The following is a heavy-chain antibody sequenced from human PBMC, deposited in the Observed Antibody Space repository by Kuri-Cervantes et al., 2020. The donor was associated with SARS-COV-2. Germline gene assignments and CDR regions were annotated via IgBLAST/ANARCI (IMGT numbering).Heavy chain of an antibody. CDR3: ARDGGDWFDP. V-gene: IGHV3-23*01. CDR1: GFTFSSYA. Sequence: LTCAASGFTFSSYAMSWVRQAPGKGLEWVSAISGSGGSTYYADSVKGRFTISRDNSKNTLYLQMNSLRAEDTAVYYCARDGGDWFDPWGQGTLVTVSS. CDR2: ISGSGGST. J-gene: IGHJ5*02. D-gene: IGHD3-10*01.